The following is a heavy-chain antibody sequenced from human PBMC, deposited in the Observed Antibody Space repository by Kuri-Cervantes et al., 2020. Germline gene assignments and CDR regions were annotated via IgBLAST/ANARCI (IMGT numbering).Heavy chain of an antibody. V-gene: IGHV3-21*01. CDR3: TRGMGDTAIPGS. CDR2: ISRNSDYI. Sequence: GGSLRLSCAVSGFTFSTYAMNWVRQAPGKGLGWVSSISRNSDYIYYADSVRGRFTISRDNAKNSLYLQLNSLRAEDTALYYCTRGMGDTAIPGSWGQGTLVTVSS. CDR1: GFTFSTYA. D-gene: IGHD5-18*01. J-gene: IGHJ5*02.